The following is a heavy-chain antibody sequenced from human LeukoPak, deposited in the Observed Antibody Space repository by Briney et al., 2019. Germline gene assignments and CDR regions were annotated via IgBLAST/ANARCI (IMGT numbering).Heavy chain of an antibody. CDR1: GFTFSRYS. D-gene: IGHD3-10*01. V-gene: IGHV3-48*02. J-gene: IGHJ4*02. CDR2: ISSSSSTV. CDR3: ARAQTYYGSGSYLY. Sequence: GGALRLSCAASGFTFSRYSMNWVRQAPGKGLEWVSYISSSSSTVYYTDSLKGRFTISRDNAKNSLYLQMNSLRDEDTAVYYCARAQTYYGSGSYLYWGQGTLVTVSS.